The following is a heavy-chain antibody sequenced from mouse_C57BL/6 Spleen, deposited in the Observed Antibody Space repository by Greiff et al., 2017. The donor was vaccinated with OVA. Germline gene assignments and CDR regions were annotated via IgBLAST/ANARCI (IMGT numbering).Heavy chain of an antibody. J-gene: IGHJ3*01. CDR3: AIYGNSRFPWFAY. Sequence: EVQVVESGGGLVKPGGSLKLSCAASGFTFSSYAMSWVRQTPEKRLEWVATISDGGSYTYYPDNVKGRFHISRDNAKNNLYLQMSHLKSENTAMYYCAIYGNSRFPWFAYWGQGTLVTVSA. D-gene: IGHD2-1*01. CDR1: GFTFSSYA. CDR2: ISDGGSYT. V-gene: IGHV5-4*01.